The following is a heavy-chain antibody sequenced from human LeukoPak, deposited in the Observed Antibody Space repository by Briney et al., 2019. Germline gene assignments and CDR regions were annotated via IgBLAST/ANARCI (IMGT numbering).Heavy chain of an antibody. V-gene: IGHV1-69*13. CDR2: IIPIFGTA. CDR1: GGTFSSYA. J-gene: IGHJ4*02. CDR3: TLYNY. D-gene: IGHD2-2*02. Sequence: ASVKVSCKASGGTFSSYAISWVRQAPGQGLEWMGGIIPIFGTANYAQKFQGRVTITADESTSTAYMELSGLRSDDMAVYYCTLYNYWGQGTLVTVSS.